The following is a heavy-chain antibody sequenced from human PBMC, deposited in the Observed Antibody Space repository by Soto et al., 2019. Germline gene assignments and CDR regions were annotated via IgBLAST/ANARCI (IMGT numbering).Heavy chain of an antibody. D-gene: IGHD6-13*01. CDR2: INPASGST. V-gene: IGHV1-46*01. CDR1: GYTFTYYY. J-gene: IGHJ4*02. CDR3: ARDLAAGDY. Sequence: QVQLVQSGAEVKKPGASVKLSCRTSGYTFTYYYIHWVRQAPGQGLEWLAIINPASGSTNYAQDFQGRVTLTMDTSTTTVYMELSGLRAEDTAIFYCARDLAAGDYWGQGTLVTVSS.